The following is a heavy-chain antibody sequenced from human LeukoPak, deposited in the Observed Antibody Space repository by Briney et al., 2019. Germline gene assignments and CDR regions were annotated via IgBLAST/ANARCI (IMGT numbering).Heavy chain of an antibody. CDR3: ARGLEAAAGTRNYYFDY. J-gene: IGHJ4*02. D-gene: IGHD6-13*01. Sequence: PSQTLSLTCTVSGGSISSGDYYWSWIRQPPGKSLEWIGYIYYSGSTYYNPSLKSRVTISVDTSKNQFSLKLSSVTAADTAVYYCARGLEAAAGTRNYYFDYWGQGTLVTVSS. V-gene: IGHV4-30-4*01. CDR1: GGSISSGDYY. CDR2: IYYSGST.